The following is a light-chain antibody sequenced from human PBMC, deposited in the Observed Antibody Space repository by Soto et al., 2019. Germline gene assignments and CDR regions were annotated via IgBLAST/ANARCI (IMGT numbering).Light chain of an antibody. Sequence: DIQMTQSPSTLSASEGDRVTITCRASQSIGRWLAWYQQKPGKAPKLLIYKASNLETGVPSRFSGSGSGTEFTLTISSLQPDDFATYYCQQYNSYPRTFGQGTKVEIK. J-gene: IGKJ1*01. CDR1: QSIGRW. CDR3: QQYNSYPRT. V-gene: IGKV1-5*03. CDR2: KAS.